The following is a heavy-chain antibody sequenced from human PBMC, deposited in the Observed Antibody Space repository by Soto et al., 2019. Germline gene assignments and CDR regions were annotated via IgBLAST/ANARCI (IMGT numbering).Heavy chain of an antibody. CDR3: AREHPYYDFWSGYQTSYFDY. Sequence: GGSLRLSCAASGFTFSSYSMNWVRQAPGKGLEWVSSISSSSSYIYYADSVKGRFTISRDNAKNSLYLQMNSLRAEDTAVYYCAREHPYYDFWSGYQTSYFDYWGQGTLVTVSS. CDR2: ISSSSSYI. V-gene: IGHV3-21*01. CDR1: GFTFSSYS. D-gene: IGHD3-3*01. J-gene: IGHJ4*02.